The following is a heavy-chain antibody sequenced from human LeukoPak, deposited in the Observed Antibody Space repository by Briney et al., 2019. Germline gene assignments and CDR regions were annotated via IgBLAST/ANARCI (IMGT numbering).Heavy chain of an antibody. Sequence: PSETPFLSCTVPGGSISSCSYYLGWVRQPPRKGLEWIGSIYYSGSTYYNPSLKSRVTISVDTSKNQFSLKLSSVTAADTAVYYCALGLLLDYWGQGTLVTVSS. V-gene: IGHV4-39*05. J-gene: IGHJ4*02. CDR1: GGSISSCSYY. CDR3: ALGLLLDY. CDR2: IYYSGST. D-gene: IGHD3-22*01.